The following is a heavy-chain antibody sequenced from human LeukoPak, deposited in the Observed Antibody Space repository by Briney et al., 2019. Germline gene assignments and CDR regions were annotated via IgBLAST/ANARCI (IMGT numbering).Heavy chain of an antibody. CDR1: GYTFTSYA. J-gene: IGHJ4*02. V-gene: IGHV7-4-1*02. D-gene: IGHD5-24*01. CDR3: ARVRDGYNPRLRILEYYFDY. CDR2: INTNTGNP. Sequence: ASVKVSCKASGYTFTSYAVNWVRQAPGQGLEWMGWINTNTGNPTYAQDFTGRFAFSLDTSVSTAYLQISSLKAEDTAVYYCARVRDGYNPRLRILEYYFDYWGERTLVTVSS.